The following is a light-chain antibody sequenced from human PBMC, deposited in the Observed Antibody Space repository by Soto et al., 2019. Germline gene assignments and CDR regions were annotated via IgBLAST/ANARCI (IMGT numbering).Light chain of an antibody. V-gene: IGLV1-47*01. CDR3: ASWDDSLSGVV. Sequence: QSVLTQPPSASGTPGQTVTISSSGSSSNIGTNYVSWYQQLPGTALRLLIYGNNQRPSGVPDRFSGSRSGTSASLAISGLRSEDEADYYCASWDDSLSGVVFGGGTQLTVL. CDR1: SSNIGTNY. J-gene: IGLJ3*02. CDR2: GNN.